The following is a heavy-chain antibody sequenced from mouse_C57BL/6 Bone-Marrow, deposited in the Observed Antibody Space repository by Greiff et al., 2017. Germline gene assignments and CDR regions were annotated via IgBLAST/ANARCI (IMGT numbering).Heavy chain of an antibody. V-gene: IGHV1-61*01. Sequence: QVQLQQPGAELVRPGSSVKLSCKASGYTFTSYWMDWVKQRPGQGLEWIGNIYPSDSETHYNQKFKDKATLTVDKSSSTAYMQLSSLTSEDSAVYYCARSGTTVVAPGFDVWGTGTTVTVSS. CDR3: ARSGTTVVAPGFDV. J-gene: IGHJ1*03. CDR1: GYTFTSYW. CDR2: IYPSDSET. D-gene: IGHD1-1*01.